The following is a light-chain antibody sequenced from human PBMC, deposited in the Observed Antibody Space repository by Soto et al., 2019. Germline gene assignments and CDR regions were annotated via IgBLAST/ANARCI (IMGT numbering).Light chain of an antibody. V-gene: IGKV3-15*01. CDR3: QQYNNWHPWT. CDR2: GAS. Sequence: EILLTQSPSTLSVSPGERATLSCRASQSVSSNLAWYQQKPGQAPRLLIYGASTRATGIPARFSGSGSGTEFTLTISSLQSEDFAAYYCQQYNNWHPWTFGQGTKVDIK. J-gene: IGKJ1*01. CDR1: QSVSSN.